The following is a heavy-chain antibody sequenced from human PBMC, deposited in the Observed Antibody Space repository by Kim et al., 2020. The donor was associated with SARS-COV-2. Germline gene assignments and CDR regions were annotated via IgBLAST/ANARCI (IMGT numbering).Heavy chain of an antibody. D-gene: IGHD2-15*01. V-gene: IGHV3-11*04. CDR1: GFTFSDYY. Sequence: GGSLRLSCAASGFTFSDYYMSWIRQAPGKGLEWVSYISSSGSTIYYADSVKGRFTISRDNAKNSLYLQMNSLRAEDTAVYYCAKGTYCSDGSWDGPVENWGQGTLVTVSS. CDR3: AKGTYCSDGSWDGPVEN. J-gene: IGHJ4*02. CDR2: ISSSGSTI.